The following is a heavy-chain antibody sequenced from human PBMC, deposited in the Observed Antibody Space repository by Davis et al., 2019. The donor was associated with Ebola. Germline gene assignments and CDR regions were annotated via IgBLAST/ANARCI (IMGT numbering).Heavy chain of an antibody. CDR1: GYTFTGYY. CDR2: INPNSGGT. CDR3: ARERRCSGGSCYPRGYFDY. Sequence: ASVKVSCKASGYTFTGYYMHWVRQAPGQGLEWMGWINPNSGGTNYAQKFQGWVTMTRDTSISTAYMELSRLRSDDTAVYYCARERRCSGGSCYPRGYFDYWGQGTLVTVSS. V-gene: IGHV1-2*04. D-gene: IGHD2-15*01. J-gene: IGHJ4*02.